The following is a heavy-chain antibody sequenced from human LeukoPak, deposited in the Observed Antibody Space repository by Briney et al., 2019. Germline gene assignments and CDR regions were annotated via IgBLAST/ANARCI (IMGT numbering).Heavy chain of an antibody. D-gene: IGHD3-10*02. CDR2: IYYSGST. CDR3: ARGMFHDY. V-gene: IGHV4-39*07. J-gene: IGHJ4*02. CDR1: GGSISSSSYY. Sequence: SETLSLTCTVSGGSISSSSYYWGWLRQPPGKGLEWIGSIYYSGSTYYNPSLKSRVTISVDTSKNQFSLKLSSVTDAATAVYYCARGMFHDYWGQGTLVTVSS.